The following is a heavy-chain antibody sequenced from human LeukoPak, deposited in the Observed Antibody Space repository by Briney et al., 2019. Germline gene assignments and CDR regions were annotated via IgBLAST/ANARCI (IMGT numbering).Heavy chain of an antibody. CDR3: ARDPELGVFDY. CDR1: GFTFSAYG. Sequence: GGSLRLYCGAGGFTFSAYGMHWVREAPGKGMEWVAVIWYDGSNKYYADSVKGRFTISRDNSKNTLYLQINSLRAEDTAVYYCARDPELGVFDYWGQGTLVTVSS. J-gene: IGHJ4*02. V-gene: IGHV3-33*01. D-gene: IGHD1-26*01. CDR2: IWYDGSNK.